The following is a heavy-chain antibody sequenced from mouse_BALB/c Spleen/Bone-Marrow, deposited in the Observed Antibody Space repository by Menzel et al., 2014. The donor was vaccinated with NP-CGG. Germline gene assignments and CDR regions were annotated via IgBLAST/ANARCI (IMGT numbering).Heavy chain of an antibody. CDR2: IDPANGNT. CDR3: ARSRDYGSSYYAMDY. D-gene: IGHD1-1*01. Sequence: EVKLMESGAELVKPGDSVKLSCTASGFNIKDTYMHWVKQRPEQGLEWIGRIDPANGNTKYDPKFQGKATITADTSSNTAYLQLSSLTSEDTAVYYCARSRDYGSSYYAMDYWGQGTSVTVSS. J-gene: IGHJ4*01. CDR1: GFNIKDTY. V-gene: IGHV14-3*02.